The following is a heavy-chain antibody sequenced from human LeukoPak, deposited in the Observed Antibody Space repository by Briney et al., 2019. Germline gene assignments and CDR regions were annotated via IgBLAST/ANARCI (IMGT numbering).Heavy chain of an antibody. CDR1: GFTFSDYY. D-gene: IGHD6-19*01. Sequence: GGSLRLSCAASGFTFSDYYMSRIRQAPGKGLEWVSYISSSDTFTYYADSVKGRFTISRDNAKNSLYLQMNSLRAEDTAVYYCARGPYSSGSSADYWGQGTLVTVSS. CDR2: ISSSDTFT. J-gene: IGHJ4*02. V-gene: IGHV3-11*06. CDR3: ARGPYSSGSSADY.